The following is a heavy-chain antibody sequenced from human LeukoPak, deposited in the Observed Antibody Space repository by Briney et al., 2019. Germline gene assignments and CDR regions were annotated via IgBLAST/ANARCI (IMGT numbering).Heavy chain of an antibody. V-gene: IGHV3-30*02. Sequence: GGSLRLSCTASGGSIGNYGIHWVRQAPGKGPEWVALIRHDGSKKYYADSVQGRFTISRDNSKNTIYLQINTLRPDGTGVYFCAKDRTYVGYGVSYYFDNWGQGTLVTVSS. J-gene: IGHJ4*02. CDR3: AKDRTYVGYGVSYYFDN. D-gene: IGHD3-10*01. CDR1: GGSIGNYG. CDR2: IRHDGSKK.